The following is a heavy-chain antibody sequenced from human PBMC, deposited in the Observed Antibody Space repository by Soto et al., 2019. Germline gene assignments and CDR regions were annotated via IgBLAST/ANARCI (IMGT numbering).Heavy chain of an antibody. D-gene: IGHD3-22*01. V-gene: IGHV3-33*01. CDR1: GFTFTNYA. Sequence: QEQLVESGGGVVQSGRSLRLSCGASGFTFTNYAMHWVRRAPGKGLEWVALIRYDGNDKYYADSVKGRFTISRDNSKNKLFLQMNRQRVEDTAVYYRARDSDTRGSFSLRLDLHAFNISGQGAVVTVSS. CDR2: IRYDGNDK. CDR3: ARDSDTRGSFSLRLDLHAFNI. J-gene: IGHJ3*02.